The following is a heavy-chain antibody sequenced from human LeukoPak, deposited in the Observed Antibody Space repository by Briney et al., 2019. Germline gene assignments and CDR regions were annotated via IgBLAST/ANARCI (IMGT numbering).Heavy chain of an antibody. CDR1: GCTFSSYA. CDR3: ARSIRAGYGLFDS. CDR2: ISSDGGKT. D-gene: IGHD5-18*01. Sequence: GGSLRLSCAASGCTFSSYAMYWVRQAPGKGLEYVSAISSDGGKTYYANSVKGRFTISRDNSKNTLYLQMGTLRVEDMALYHCARSIRAGYGLFDSWGQGTLVTVSS. V-gene: IGHV3-64*01. J-gene: IGHJ4*02.